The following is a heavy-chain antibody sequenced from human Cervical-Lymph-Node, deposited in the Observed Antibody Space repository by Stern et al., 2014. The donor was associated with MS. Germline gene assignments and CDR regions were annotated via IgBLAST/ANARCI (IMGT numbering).Heavy chain of an antibody. D-gene: IGHD3-10*01. Sequence: QLVQSGAEVRKPGASVKVSCKTSGYTFTRYDIHWVRQAPGQGLEWIGLIVPGVGSTTYAQTWRGRVSMTRDTSATTVYMELSSLRSEDTAVYYCARSGLGGAVGSWGQGTLVTVSA. CDR2: IVPGVGST. CDR1: GYTFTRYD. CDR3: ARSGLGGAVGS. V-gene: IGHV1-46*04. J-gene: IGHJ5*02.